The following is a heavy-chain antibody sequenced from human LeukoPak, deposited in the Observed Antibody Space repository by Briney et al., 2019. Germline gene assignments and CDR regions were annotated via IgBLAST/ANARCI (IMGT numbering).Heavy chain of an antibody. CDR3: AMKAVPRPRLHDAFDF. J-gene: IGHJ3*01. V-gene: IGHV3-53*01. D-gene: IGHD5-24*01. CDR1: GFSVSSNY. CDR2: IRDGGGAT. Sequence: GGSLRLSCAASGFSVSSNYMSWVRQAPGKGLEWVSTIRDGGGATYYADSVRGRFTISRDNSKNTLYLQMNSLRADDTAVYYCAMKAVPRPRLHDAFDFWGQGTVVSVSS.